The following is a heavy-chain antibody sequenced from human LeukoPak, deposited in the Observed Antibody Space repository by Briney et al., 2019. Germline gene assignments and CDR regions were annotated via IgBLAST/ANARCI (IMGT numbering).Heavy chain of an antibody. J-gene: IGHJ4*02. CDR1: GFTFSSYA. CDR2: ISSSSSYI. V-gene: IGHV3-21*01. Sequence: GGSLRLSCAASGFTFSSYAMSWVRQAPGKGLEWVSSISSSSSYIYYADSVKGRFTISRDNAKNSLYLQMNSLRAEDTAVYYCASTNYGDYAFGYWGQGTLVTVSS. CDR3: ASTNYGDYAFGY. D-gene: IGHD4-17*01.